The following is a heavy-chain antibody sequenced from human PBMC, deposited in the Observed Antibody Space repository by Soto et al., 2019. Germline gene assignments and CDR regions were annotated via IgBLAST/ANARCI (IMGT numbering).Heavy chain of an antibody. J-gene: IGHJ4*02. CDR1: GDSISSYY. Sequence: SETLSLTCTVSGDSISSYYWSWIRQPPGKGLEWIGYIYYSGSTNYNPSLKSRVTIAVDTSKNQFSLKLSSVTAADTAVYYCARQNSGYSKIDYWGQGTLVTVSS. CDR2: IYYSGST. V-gene: IGHV4-59*08. CDR3: ARQNSGYSKIDY. D-gene: IGHD5-12*01.